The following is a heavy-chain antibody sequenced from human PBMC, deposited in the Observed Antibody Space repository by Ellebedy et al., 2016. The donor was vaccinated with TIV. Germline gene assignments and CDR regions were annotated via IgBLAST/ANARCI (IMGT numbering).Heavy chain of an antibody. V-gene: IGHV3-7*01. CDR2: INQDGSEN. CDR3: VTDGSYGDYRSPTHAFEF. Sequence: GESLKISCAAPGFTFSSYWMSWVRQAPGKGLEWVANINQDGSENYYVDSVKGRLTISRDNAKNSLYLQMNGLGADDTAVYYCVTDGSYGDYRSPTHAFEFWGQGTMVTVSS. D-gene: IGHD4-17*01. J-gene: IGHJ3*01. CDR1: GFTFSSYW.